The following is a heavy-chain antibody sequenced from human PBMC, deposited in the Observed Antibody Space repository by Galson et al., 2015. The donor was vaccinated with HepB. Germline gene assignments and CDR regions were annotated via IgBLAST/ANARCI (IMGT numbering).Heavy chain of an antibody. V-gene: IGHV4-30-4*01. CDR2: IYYSGST. CDR3: ARGPVVSIHSYGGRWFDP. Sequence: LSLTCTVSGGSISSGDYYWSWIRQPPGKGLEWIGYIYYSGSTYYNPSLKSRVTISVDTSKNQFSLKLSSVTAADTAVYYCARGPVVSIHSYGGRWFDPWGQGTLVTVSS. D-gene: IGHD5-18*01. J-gene: IGHJ5*02. CDR1: GGSISSGDYY.